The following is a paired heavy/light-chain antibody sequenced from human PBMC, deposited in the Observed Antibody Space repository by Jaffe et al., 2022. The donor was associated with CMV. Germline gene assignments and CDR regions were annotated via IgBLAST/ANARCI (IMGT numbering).Heavy chain of an antibody. D-gene: IGHD1-1*01. CDR3: TTEGWNDRGNDFDI. V-gene: IGHV3-15*01. CDR1: GFNVNNVW. J-gene: IGHJ3*02. CDR2: IKTKADGETT. Sequence: EVQLVESGGGLVKPGESLRLSCAASGFNVNNVWMSWVRQAPGKGLEWVGRIKTKADGETTDLTAPVKGRFTISRDESTNTLNLQMNSLKTEDTAVYYCTTEGWNDRGNDFDIWGQGTKVTVSS.
Light chain of an antibody. V-gene: IGLV4-69*01. CDR1: SGHSSYV. CDR3: QTWGSGIQV. CDR2: LHSDGSH. J-gene: IGLJ3*02. Sequence: QVVVTQSPSASASLGAPVKLTCTLSSGHSSYVIAWHQQRPEKGPRYLMTLHSDGSHNKGDGIPDRFSGSSSGAERYLTISSLQSEDEADYYCQTWGSGIQVFGGGTKLTVL.